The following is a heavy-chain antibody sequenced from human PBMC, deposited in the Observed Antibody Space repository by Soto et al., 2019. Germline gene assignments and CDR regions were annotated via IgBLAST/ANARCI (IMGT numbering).Heavy chain of an antibody. CDR1: GVSFSCYY. D-gene: IGHD6-6*01. CDR2: INHSGST. Sequence: SETLSLTCAVYGVSFSCYYWSWIRQPPGKGLEWIGEINHSGSTNYNPSLKSRVTISVDTSKNQFSLKLSSVTAADTAVYYCARSHNRYSSSSTHFGYWGQGTLVPVSS. J-gene: IGHJ4*02. V-gene: IGHV4-34*01. CDR3: ARSHNRYSSSSTHFGY.